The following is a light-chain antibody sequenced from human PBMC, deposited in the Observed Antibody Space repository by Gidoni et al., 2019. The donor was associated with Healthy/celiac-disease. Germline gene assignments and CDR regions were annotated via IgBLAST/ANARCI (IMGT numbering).Light chain of an antibody. J-gene: IGKJ1*01. Sequence: DIRMTQSPSSLSASVGDRVTITCRASQSISSYLNWYQKKPGKAPKLLIYAASSLQSGVPSRFSGSGSGTDFTLTISSLQPEDFATYYCQQSYSTPRTFGQXTKVEIK. CDR2: AAS. CDR3: QQSYSTPRT. V-gene: IGKV1-39*01. CDR1: QSISSY.